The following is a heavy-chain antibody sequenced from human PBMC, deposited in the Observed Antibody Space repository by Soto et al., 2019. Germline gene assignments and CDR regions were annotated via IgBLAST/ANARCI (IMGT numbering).Heavy chain of an antibody. CDR2: ISAYNGNT. CDR3: ASSLLVGYGLEGESD. Sequence: QVQLVQSGAEVKKPGASVKVSCKASGYTFTSYGISWVRQAPGQGLEWMGWISAYNGNTNYAQKLQGRVTMTTDTSTSTADMELRSLRSYDTAVYYCASSLLVGYGLEGESDWGQGTLVTVSS. CDR1: GYTFTSYG. J-gene: IGHJ4*02. V-gene: IGHV1-18*01. D-gene: IGHD5-18*01.